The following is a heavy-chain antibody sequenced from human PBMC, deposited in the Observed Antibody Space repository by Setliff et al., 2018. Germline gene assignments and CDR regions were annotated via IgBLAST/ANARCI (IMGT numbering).Heavy chain of an antibody. CDR1: GYTFNNYF. D-gene: IGHD3-10*01. Sequence: GASVKVSCKASGYTFNNYFLHWVRQAPGQGLEWMGRFHPYSGHTNYAQNFQGRVTMTMDASITTVYMELSRLTSDDTAVYYCVRQPSSGSYYNPRPYYFDFWGQGTLVTVSS. J-gene: IGHJ4*02. CDR2: FHPYSGHT. V-gene: IGHV1-2*06. CDR3: VRQPSSGSYYNPRPYYFDF.